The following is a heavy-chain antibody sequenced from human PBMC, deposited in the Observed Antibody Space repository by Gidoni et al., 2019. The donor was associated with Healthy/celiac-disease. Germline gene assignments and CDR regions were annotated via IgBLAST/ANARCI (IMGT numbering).Heavy chain of an antibody. CDR2: ISHYGSNK. J-gene: IGHJ6*02. Sequence: QVQLVESGGGVVQPGRSLRLSCAASGFTFSSYAMHWVRQAPGKGLEWVAVISHYGSNKYYADSVKGRFTISRDNSKNTLYLQMNSLRAEDTAVYYCARDRVRGSGADYYYYGMDVWGQGTTVTVSS. V-gene: IGHV3-30*04. CDR1: GFTFSSYA. D-gene: IGHD3-10*01. CDR3: ARDRVRGSGADYYYYGMDV.